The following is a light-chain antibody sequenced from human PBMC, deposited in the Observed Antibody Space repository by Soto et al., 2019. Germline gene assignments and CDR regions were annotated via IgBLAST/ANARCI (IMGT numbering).Light chain of an antibody. V-gene: IGKV3-11*01. CDR2: DTS. J-gene: IGKJ5*01. CDR1: QSVSRY. CDR3: QQRSNWPIIT. Sequence: EIVLTQSRATLSLSPGEIATLSCRSSQSVSRYLAWYQQKPGQAPRLLISDTSNRATGIPARFSGSGSGTDFTLTISSLEPEDFAVYYCQQRSNWPIITFGQGTRLEIK.